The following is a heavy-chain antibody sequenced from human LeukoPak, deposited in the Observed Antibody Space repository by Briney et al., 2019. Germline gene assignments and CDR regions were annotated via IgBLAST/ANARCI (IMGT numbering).Heavy chain of an antibody. D-gene: IGHD2-2*01. Sequence: ASVKVSCKASGYTFTSYYMHWVRQAPGQGLEWMGWMNPNSGNTGYAQKFQGRVTMTRNTSISTAYMELSSLRSEDTAVYYCARTTCSSTSCLGNYYYYYMDVWGKGTTVTISS. CDR3: ARTTCSSTSCLGNYYYYYMDV. V-gene: IGHV1-8*02. CDR1: GYTFTSYY. CDR2: MNPNSGNT. J-gene: IGHJ6*03.